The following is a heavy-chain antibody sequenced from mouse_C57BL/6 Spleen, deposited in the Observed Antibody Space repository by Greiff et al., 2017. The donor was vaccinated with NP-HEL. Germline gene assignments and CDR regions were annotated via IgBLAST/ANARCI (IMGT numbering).Heavy chain of an antibody. J-gene: IGHJ1*03. Sequence: QVQLQQPGAELVKPGASVKLSCKASGYTFTSYWMQWVKQRPGQGLEWIGEIDPSDSYTNYNQKFKGKATLTVDTSSSTAYMQLSSLTSEDSAVYYCARTGRITTVVAPDVWGTGTTVTVSS. CDR3: ARTGRITTVVAPDV. D-gene: IGHD1-1*01. V-gene: IGHV1-50*01. CDR1: GYTFTSYW. CDR2: IDPSDSYT.